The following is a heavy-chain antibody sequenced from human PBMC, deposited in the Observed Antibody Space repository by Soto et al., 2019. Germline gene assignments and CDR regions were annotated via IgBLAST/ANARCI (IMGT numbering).Heavy chain of an antibody. D-gene: IGHD3-3*01. CDR1: GYSFTNYW. V-gene: IGHV5-10-1*01. CDR2: VDPTDSYS. Sequence: GESLKISCKGSGYSFTNYWITWVRQMPGKGLEWLGRVDPTDSYSNYSPSFQGHVTISADKSISTAYLQWSSLKASDTAMYYCARDSYYTSVNYFTYYPYAMDVWGQGTTLTVSS. CDR3: ARDSYYTSVNYFTYYPYAMDV. J-gene: IGHJ6*02.